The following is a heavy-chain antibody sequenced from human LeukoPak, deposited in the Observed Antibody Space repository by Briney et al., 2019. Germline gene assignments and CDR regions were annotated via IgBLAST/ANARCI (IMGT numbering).Heavy chain of an antibody. Sequence: PGGSLRLSCAASGFNFSSYEMNWVRQAPGKGLEWVSYIDSVKGRFTISRDNAKNSLYLQMNSLRAEDTAVYYCAELGITMIGGVWGKGTTVTVSS. D-gene: IGHD3-10*02. J-gene: IGHJ6*04. CDR2: I. CDR3: AELGITMIGGV. V-gene: IGHV3-48*03. CDR1: GFNFSSYE.